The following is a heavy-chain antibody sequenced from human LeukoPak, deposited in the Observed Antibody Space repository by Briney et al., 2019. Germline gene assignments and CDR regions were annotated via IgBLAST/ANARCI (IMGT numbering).Heavy chain of an antibody. CDR2: MNPNSGNT. V-gene: IGHV1-8*01. CDR1: GYTFTSYD. Sequence: ASVKVSCKASGYTFTSYDINWVRQATGQGLEWMGWMNPNSGNTGYAQKFQGRVTMTRNTSISTAYMELSSLRSEDTAVYYCARGFGTTGYDFYYYGMDVWGQGTTVTVSS. J-gene: IGHJ6*02. CDR3: ARGFGTTGYDFYYYGMDV. D-gene: IGHD1-1*01.